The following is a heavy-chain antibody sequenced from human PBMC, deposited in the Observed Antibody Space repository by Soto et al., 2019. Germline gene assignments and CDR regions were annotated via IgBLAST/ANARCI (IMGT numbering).Heavy chain of an antibody. J-gene: IGHJ4*02. V-gene: IGHV3-48*01. D-gene: IGHD5-12*01. CDR2: ITSSGSAI. CDR1: GFTFSIYS. CDR3: TRGYTGYAQAGLDS. Sequence: EVQQVESGGGLVQPGGSLRLSCAASGFTFSIYSMNWVRQAPGKGLEWVSYITSSGSAIYYADTVKGRFTISRDNAKNSLYMQMNSLRAEDTAVYYCTRGYTGYAQAGLDSWGQGTLVTVSA.